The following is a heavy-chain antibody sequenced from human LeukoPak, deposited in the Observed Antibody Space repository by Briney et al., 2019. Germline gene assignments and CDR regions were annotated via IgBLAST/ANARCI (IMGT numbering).Heavy chain of an antibody. Sequence: SETLSLTCTVSGGSISNYYWSWIRQPPGKGLEWIGYLYYSGSTYYNPSLKSRVTISVDTSKNQFSLKLSSVTAADTAVYYCAREKVYSSSWYFDYWGQGTLVTVSS. CDR3: AREKVYSSSWYFDY. D-gene: IGHD6-13*01. CDR1: GGSISNYY. V-gene: IGHV4-59*12. J-gene: IGHJ4*02. CDR2: LYYSGST.